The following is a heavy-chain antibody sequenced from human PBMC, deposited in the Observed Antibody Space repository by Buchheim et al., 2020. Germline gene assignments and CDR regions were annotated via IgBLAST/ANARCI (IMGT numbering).Heavy chain of an antibody. CDR3: ARGFVRYYDSSGYLDY. Sequence: QVQLQESGPGLVKPSETLSLTCTVSGGSVSSGSYYWSWIRQPPGKGLEWIGEINHSGSTNYNPSLKSRVTISVDTSKNQFSLKLSSVTAADTAVYYCARGFVRYYDSSGYLDYWGQGTL. CDR2: INHSGST. V-gene: IGHV4-61*01. J-gene: IGHJ4*02. D-gene: IGHD3-22*01. CDR1: GGSVSSGSYY.